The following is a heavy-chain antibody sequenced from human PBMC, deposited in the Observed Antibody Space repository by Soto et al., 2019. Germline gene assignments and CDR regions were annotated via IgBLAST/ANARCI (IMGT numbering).Heavy chain of an antibody. CDR2: IYYSGST. CDR1: GGSISSSSHY. Sequence: SETLSLTCSVSGGSISSSSHYWGWIRQPPGKGLEWIGSIYYSGSTYYNPSLKSRVTISVDTSKNQFSLKLSSVTAADTAVYYCARYGAYYYGSGSYYKGRRAFDIWGQGTMVTVSS. V-gene: IGHV4-39*01. J-gene: IGHJ3*02. CDR3: ARYGAYYYGSGSYYKGRRAFDI. D-gene: IGHD3-10*01.